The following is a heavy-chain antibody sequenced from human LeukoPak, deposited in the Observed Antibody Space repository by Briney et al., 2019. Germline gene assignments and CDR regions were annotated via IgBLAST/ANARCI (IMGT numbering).Heavy chain of an antibody. D-gene: IGHD6-13*01. J-gene: IGHJ4*02. Sequence: SETLSLTCAVSGGSISSSNWWSWVRQPPGKGLEWIGEIYHSGSTNYNPSLKSRVTISVDKSKNQFSLKLSSVTAADTAVYYCARGSAQIAEDYFDHWGQGILVTVSS. V-gene: IGHV4-4*02. CDR3: ARGSAQIAEDYFDH. CDR2: IYHSGST. CDR1: GGSISSSNW.